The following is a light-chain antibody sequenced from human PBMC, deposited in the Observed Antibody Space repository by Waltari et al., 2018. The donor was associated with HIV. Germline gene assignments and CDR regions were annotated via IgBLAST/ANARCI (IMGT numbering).Light chain of an antibody. CDR3: QQYDGSPT. V-gene: IGKV3-20*01. CDR1: HNITSRY. J-gene: IGKJ2*01. CDR2: NTF. Sequence: VLTQSPGTLSSSPGERATLSCRASHNITSRYLAWYQQRPGQAPRLLIYNTFDRAACIPDRFSGSGSGADFTLTISRLEPEDSAVYHCQQYDGSPTFGLGTKLEIK.